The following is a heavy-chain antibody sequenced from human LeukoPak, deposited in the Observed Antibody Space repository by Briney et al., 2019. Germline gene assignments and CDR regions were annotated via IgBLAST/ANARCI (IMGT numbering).Heavy chain of an antibody. Sequence: PGGSLRLSCAASGFTVSSNYMSWVRQAPGKGLEWVSVIYSGGGTYYADSVKGRFTISRDNSKNTLYLQMNSLRADDTAVYYCAKRRGLELTYYYHMDVWGKGTTVTVSS. J-gene: IGHJ6*03. CDR2: IYSGGGT. CDR3: AKRRGLELTYYYHMDV. V-gene: IGHV3-53*01. D-gene: IGHD1-7*01. CDR1: GFTVSSNY.